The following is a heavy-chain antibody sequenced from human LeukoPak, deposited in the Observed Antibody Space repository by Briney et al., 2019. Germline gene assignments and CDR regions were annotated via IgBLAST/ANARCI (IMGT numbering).Heavy chain of an antibody. J-gene: IGHJ3*02. CDR3: ARDRNYYYGSGSYPYDAFDI. Sequence: PSETLSLTCTVSGGSISSYHWSWIRQPAGKGLEWIGRIYATGSTNYNPSLKSRVTMSVDTSKNQFSLKLSSVTAADTAVYYCARDRNYYYGSGSYPYDAFDIWGQGTMVTVSS. V-gene: IGHV4-4*07. CDR1: GGSISSYH. D-gene: IGHD3-10*01. CDR2: IYATGST.